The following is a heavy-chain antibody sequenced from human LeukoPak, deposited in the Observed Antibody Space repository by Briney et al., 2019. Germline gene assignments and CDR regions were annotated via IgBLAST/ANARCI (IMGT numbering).Heavy chain of an antibody. J-gene: IGHJ4*02. CDR3: ASRSYISGPY. D-gene: IGHD6-25*01. CDR1: GFTFSDYY. V-gene: IGHV3-11*03. Sequence: SGGSLRLSCAASGFTFSDYYMSWIRQAPGKGLEWVSYISSSSSYTNYADSVKGRFTISRDNAKNSLYLQMNSLRAEDTAVYYCASRSYISGPYWGQGTLVTVSS. CDR2: ISSSSSYT.